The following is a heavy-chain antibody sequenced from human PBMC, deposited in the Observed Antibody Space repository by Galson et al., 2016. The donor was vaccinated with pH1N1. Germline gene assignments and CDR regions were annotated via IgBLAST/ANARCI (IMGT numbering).Heavy chain of an antibody. CDR3: ARADYGDYVGYFDY. D-gene: IGHD4-17*01. J-gene: IGHJ4*02. CDR1: GFTSSSFA. V-gene: IGHV3-23*01. CDR2: ISASGEST. Sequence: SLRLSCAASGFTSSSFAMSWVRQAPGKGLEWVSAISASGESTFYADSVKGRFTISRDNSKNTLFLQMNTLRSEDTAVYYCARADYGDYVGYFDYWGQGTLVTVSS.